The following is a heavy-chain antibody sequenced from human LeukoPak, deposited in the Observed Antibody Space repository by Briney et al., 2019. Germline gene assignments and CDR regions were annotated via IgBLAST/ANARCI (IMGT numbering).Heavy chain of an antibody. Sequence: SETLSLTCTVSGGSISSSSYYWGWLRQPPGKGLEWIGSIYYSGSTYYNPSLKSRVTISVDTSKNQFSLKLSSVTAADTAVYYCARLEVVAAPMPFDYWGQGTLVTVSS. CDR3: ARLEVVAAPMPFDY. CDR2: IYYSGST. J-gene: IGHJ4*02. D-gene: IGHD2-15*01. CDR1: GGSISSSSYY. V-gene: IGHV4-39*01.